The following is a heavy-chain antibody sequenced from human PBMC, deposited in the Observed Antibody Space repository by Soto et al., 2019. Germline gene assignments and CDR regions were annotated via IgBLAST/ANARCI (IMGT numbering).Heavy chain of an antibody. CDR2: IYYRGRT. V-gene: IGHV4-30-4*01. CDR3: ARDRSNSPDYFDY. D-gene: IGHD6-6*01. CDR1: GGSINSDAYY. J-gene: IGHJ4*02. Sequence: PSETLSLTCTVSGGSINSDAYYWSWIRQPPGKGLEWIGHIYYRGRTYYNPSLECRLTISLDTSKNQFSLRLRSVNASDAAVYYCARDRSNSPDYFDYWGQGTLVTVSS.